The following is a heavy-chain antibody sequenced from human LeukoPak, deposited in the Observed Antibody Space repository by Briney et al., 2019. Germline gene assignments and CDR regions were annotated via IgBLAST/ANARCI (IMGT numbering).Heavy chain of an antibody. D-gene: IGHD3-22*01. CDR2: IYYSGST. Sequence: SGTLSLTCTVSGGSFNSYYWSWIRQPTGKGLEGIGNIYYSGSTNYNPSLKRRVTILVAPSKNHFSLKLSSLTSADTAVYFCSRHVVAFHYETSGYPQRGFYFDYWGQGTLVTVSS. V-gene: IGHV4-59*08. CDR3: SRHVVAFHYETSGYPQRGFYFDY. J-gene: IGHJ4*02. CDR1: GGSFNSYY.